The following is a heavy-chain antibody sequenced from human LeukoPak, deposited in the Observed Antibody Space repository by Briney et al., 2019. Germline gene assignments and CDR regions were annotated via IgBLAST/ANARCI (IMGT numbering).Heavy chain of an antibody. J-gene: IGHJ4*02. V-gene: IGHV3-7*01. CDR2: IKQDGSEK. CDR3: ARDRFQSEHYGGLDY. CDR1: GFTFSSYW. Sequence: GGSLRLSCAASGFTFSSYWMSWVRQAPGKGLEWVANIKQDGSEKYYVDSVKGRFTISRDNAKNSVFLQMNSLRAEDTAVYYCARDRFQSEHYGGLDYWGQGTLVTVSS. D-gene: IGHD4-17*01.